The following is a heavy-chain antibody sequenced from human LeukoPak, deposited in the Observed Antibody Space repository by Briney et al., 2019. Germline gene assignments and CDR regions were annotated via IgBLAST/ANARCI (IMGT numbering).Heavy chain of an antibody. Sequence: GGSLRLSCAAAGFTFNSYSMNWVRQAPGKGLEWVSYISSTSSNIYYTESVKGRFTISRDNAKNSLYLQMNSLRAEDTAVYYCARDGSSAYYFDYWGQGTPVTVSS. CDR3: ARDGSSAYYFDY. D-gene: IGHD3-22*01. V-gene: IGHV3-48*01. CDR1: GFTFNSYS. J-gene: IGHJ4*02. CDR2: ISSTSSNI.